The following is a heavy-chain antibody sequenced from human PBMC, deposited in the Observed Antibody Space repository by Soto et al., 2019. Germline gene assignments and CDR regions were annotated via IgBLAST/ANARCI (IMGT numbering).Heavy chain of an antibody. CDR1: GGSISSSNW. CDR3: ASMGFYGEFNWFDP. CDR2: IYHSGST. V-gene: IGHV4-4*02. J-gene: IGHJ5*02. Sequence: SETLSLTCAVSGGSISSSNWWSWVRQPPGKGLEWIGEIYHSGSTNYNPSLKSRVTISVGKSKNQFSLKLSSVTAADTAVYYCASMGFYGEFNWFDPWGQGTLVTVSS. D-gene: IGHD4-17*01.